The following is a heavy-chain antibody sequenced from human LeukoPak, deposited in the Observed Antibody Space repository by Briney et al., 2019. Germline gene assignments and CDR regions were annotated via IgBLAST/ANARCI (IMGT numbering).Heavy chain of an antibody. CDR3: ARTVTTRLWYFDL. D-gene: IGHD4-17*01. V-gene: IGHV4-34*01. J-gene: IGHJ2*01. Sequence: SETLSLTCAVYGGSFSGYYWSWIRQPPGKGLEWIGEINHSGSTNYNPSLKSRVTISVDTSKNQFSLKLSSVTAADTAVYYCARTVTTRLWYFDLWGRGTLVTVSS. CDR2: INHSGST. CDR1: GGSFSGYY.